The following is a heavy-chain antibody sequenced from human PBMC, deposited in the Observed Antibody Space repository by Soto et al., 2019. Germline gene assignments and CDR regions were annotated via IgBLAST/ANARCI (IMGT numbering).Heavy chain of an antibody. D-gene: IGHD3-3*01. V-gene: IGHV1-18*01. J-gene: IGHJ5*02. CDR1: GYTFTSYG. CDR3: ARITIFGVVIIGWFDP. CDR2: ISAYNGNT. Sequence: ASVKVSCKASGYTFTSYGVSWVRQAPGQGLEWMGWISAYNGNTNYAQKLQGRVTMTTDTSTSTAYMELRSLRSDDTAVYYCARITIFGVVIIGWFDPWGQGTLVTVSS.